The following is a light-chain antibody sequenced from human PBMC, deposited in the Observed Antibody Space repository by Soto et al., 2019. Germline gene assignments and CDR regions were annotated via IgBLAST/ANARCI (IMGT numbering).Light chain of an antibody. CDR3: QQRSNWPPVT. CDR1: QDVSSN. V-gene: IGKV3-11*01. Sequence: EMVVTQSPATLSVSPGERATLSCRASQDVSSNLAWYQQKPGQAPSLLIYGASTRATGTPARFSGSGSGTEFTLTISSLEPEDFAVYYCQQRSNWPPVTFGGGTKVEIK. J-gene: IGKJ4*01. CDR2: GAS.